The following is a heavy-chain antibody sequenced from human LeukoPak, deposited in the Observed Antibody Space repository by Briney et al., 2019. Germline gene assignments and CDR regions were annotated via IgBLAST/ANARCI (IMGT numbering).Heavy chain of an antibody. CDR3: ARPTDSNGYYSLY. V-gene: IGHV4-39*01. D-gene: IGHD3-22*01. Sequence: SETLSLTCTVSGGSISSSGYYWGWIRQPPGKGLEWIGSIHYSGSTYDNPSLKSRVTISVDTSKNQFSLKLSSVTAADTAVYYCARPTDSNGYYSLYWGQGTLVTVSS. CDR2: IHYSGST. J-gene: IGHJ4*02. CDR1: GGSISSSGYY.